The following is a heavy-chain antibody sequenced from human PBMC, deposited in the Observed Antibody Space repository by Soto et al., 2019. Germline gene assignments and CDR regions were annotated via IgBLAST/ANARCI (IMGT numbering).Heavy chain of an antibody. CDR2: IYYSGST. Sequence: KASETLSLTCTVSGGSISSSSYYWGWIRQPPGKGLEWIGSIYYSGSTYYNPSLKSRVTISVDTSKNQFSLKLSSVTAADTAVYYCARSLNWFDPWGQGTLVTVSS. J-gene: IGHJ5*02. CDR1: GGSISSSSYY. V-gene: IGHV4-39*01. CDR3: ARSLNWFDP.